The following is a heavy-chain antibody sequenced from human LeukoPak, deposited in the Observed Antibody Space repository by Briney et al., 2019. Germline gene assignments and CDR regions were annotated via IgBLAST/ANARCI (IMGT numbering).Heavy chain of an antibody. J-gene: IGHJ3*02. V-gene: IGHV3-30*04. CDR2: ISYDGSNK. CDR3: ARDGGWLQFSAFDI. D-gene: IGHD5-24*01. Sequence: GGSLRLPCAASGFTFSSYAMHWVRQAPGKGLEWVAVISYDGSNKYYADSVKGRFTISRDNSKNTLYLQMNSLRAEDTAVYYCARDGGWLQFSAFDIWGQGTMVTVSS. CDR1: GFTFSSYA.